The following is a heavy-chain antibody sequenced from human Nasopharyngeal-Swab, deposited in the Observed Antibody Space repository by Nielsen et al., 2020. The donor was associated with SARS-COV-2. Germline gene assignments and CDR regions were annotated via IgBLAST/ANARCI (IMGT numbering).Heavy chain of an antibody. Sequence: LSLTCTVSGGSISSYYWSWVRQAPGKGLEWVGFIRSEANGGTAEYAVSVEGRFSISRDDSKSIAYLQMNSPKTEDTAVYYCTGYSTIFYWGQGTLVTVSS. CDR3: TGYSTIFY. CDR1: GGSISSYY. J-gene: IGHJ4*02. CDR2: IRSEANGGTA. D-gene: IGHD2-2*01. V-gene: IGHV3-49*04.